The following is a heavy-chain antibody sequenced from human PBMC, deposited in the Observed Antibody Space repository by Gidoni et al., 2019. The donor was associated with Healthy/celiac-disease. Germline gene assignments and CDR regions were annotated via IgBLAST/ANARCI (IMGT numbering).Heavy chain of an antibody. D-gene: IGHD3-10*01. CDR3: ARDPSDHYYGSGAYYMDV. J-gene: IGHJ6*03. CDR2: ISYDGSNK. CDR1: GFTFSSYA. Sequence: QVQLVESGGGVVQPGRSLRLSCAASGFTFSSYAMQGVRQAPGKGLEWVAVISYDGSNKYYADSVKGRFTISRDNSKNTLYLQMNSLRAEDTAVYYCARDPSDHYYGSGAYYMDVWGKGTTVTVSS. V-gene: IGHV3-30-3*01.